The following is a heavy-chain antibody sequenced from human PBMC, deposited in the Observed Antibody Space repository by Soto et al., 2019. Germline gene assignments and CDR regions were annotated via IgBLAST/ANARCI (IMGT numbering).Heavy chain of an antibody. CDR2: IYYSGST. D-gene: IGHD3-10*01. J-gene: IGHJ3*01. Sequence: QVQLQESGPGLVKPSETLSLTCTVSGGSISSYYWSWIRQPPGKGLEWIGYIYYSGSTNYNPSLKSRVTTSVDTSKKRISLKLSSVTAADTAVYSCASRYGSAFGLWGQGTMVTVSS. V-gene: IGHV4-59*01. CDR3: ASRYGSAFGL. CDR1: GGSISSYY.